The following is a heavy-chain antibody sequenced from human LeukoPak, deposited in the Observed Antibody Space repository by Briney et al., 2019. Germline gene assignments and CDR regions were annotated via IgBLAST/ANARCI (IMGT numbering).Heavy chain of an antibody. J-gene: IGHJ4*02. CDR3: ARTLLGGSSSFQGNYFDY. V-gene: IGHV4-61*08. Sequence: SETLSLTCTVSDGSMNSDDYYWGWIRQPPGKGLEWIGYIYYSGSTNYNPSLKSRVTISVDTSKNQFSLKLSSVTAADTAVYYCARTLLGGSSSFQGNYFDYWGQGTLVTVSS. CDR1: DGSMNSDDYY. CDR2: IYYSGST. D-gene: IGHD6-13*01.